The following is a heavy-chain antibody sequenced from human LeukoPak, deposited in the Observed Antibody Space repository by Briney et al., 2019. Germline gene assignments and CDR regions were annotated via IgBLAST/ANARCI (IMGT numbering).Heavy chain of an antibody. CDR2: INHSGST. CDR3: ARKKGSRTYFDY. CDR1: GGSFSGYY. Sequence: SETLSLTCAVYGGSFSGYYWSWIRQPPGKGLEWIGEINHSGSTNYNPSLKSRVTISVDTSKNQFSLKLSSVTAADTAVYYCARKKGSRTYFDYWGQGTLVTVSS. D-gene: IGHD1-14*01. J-gene: IGHJ4*02. V-gene: IGHV4-34*01.